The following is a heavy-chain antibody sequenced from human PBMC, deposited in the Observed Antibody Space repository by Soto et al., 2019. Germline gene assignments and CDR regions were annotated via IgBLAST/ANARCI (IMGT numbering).Heavy chain of an antibody. J-gene: IGHJ4*02. CDR1: GFTFSDYW. D-gene: IGHD2-15*01. CDR2: IKGDESST. CDR3: ARGMKNMYCKDY. V-gene: IGHV3-74*01. Sequence: EVQLVESGGALVQPGGSLRLSCAASGFTFSDYWMHWVRQAPGKGVVWVSRIKGDESSTNYADSVKGRFSISRDNAKNTVYLKTNGLRVDYTAVYYCARGMKNMYCKDYWGQGTLVTVSS.